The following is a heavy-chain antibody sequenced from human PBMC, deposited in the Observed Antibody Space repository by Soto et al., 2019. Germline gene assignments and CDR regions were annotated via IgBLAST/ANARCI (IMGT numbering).Heavy chain of an antibody. CDR1: GFTFSNYA. CDR2: ISGSGDST. CDR3: AKQFSRDYFVCSGYYYPAPISF. J-gene: IGHJ1*01. Sequence: PGGSLRLSCAASGFTFSNYAMSWVRQAPGKGLEWVSAISGSGDSTYYADSVKGRFTISRDNSKNTLYLQMNSLRAEDTAVYYCAKQFSRDYFVCSGYYYPAPISFWGQGSLVPVSS. D-gene: IGHD3-22*01. V-gene: IGHV3-23*01.